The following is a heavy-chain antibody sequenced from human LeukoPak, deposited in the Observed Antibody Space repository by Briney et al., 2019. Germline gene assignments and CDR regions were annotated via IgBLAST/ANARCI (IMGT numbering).Heavy chain of an antibody. Sequence: SETLSLTCPVSDGSITNYYWSWIRQPPGEGLEWIAYSHYSKTTTYHPSLRSRATVSVDASKNQFSLKLSSVTAADTAVYYCARHAGNHYGDFFDYWGQGTLVTVSS. CDR2: SHYSKTT. V-gene: IGHV4-59*08. J-gene: IGHJ4*02. D-gene: IGHD4-17*01. CDR1: DGSITNYY. CDR3: ARHAGNHYGDFFDY.